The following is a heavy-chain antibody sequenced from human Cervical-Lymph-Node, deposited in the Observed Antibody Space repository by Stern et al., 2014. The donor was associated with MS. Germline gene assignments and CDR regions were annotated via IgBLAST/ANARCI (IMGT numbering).Heavy chain of an antibody. D-gene: IGHD1-26*01. V-gene: IGHV2-70*13. CDR1: GLSLSTSGMC. J-gene: IGHJ6*02. Sequence: QVTLRESGPALVKPTQTLTLTCTFSGLSLSTSGMCVSWIRQPPGKALEWLAHIDWDDYKYYNTSLKTRLTISKDTSKNQVALTLTSMDPVDTATYYCARVPTSGTYPNYHYHGMDVWGQGTTVTVSS. CDR2: IDWDDYK. CDR3: ARVPTSGTYPNYHYHGMDV.